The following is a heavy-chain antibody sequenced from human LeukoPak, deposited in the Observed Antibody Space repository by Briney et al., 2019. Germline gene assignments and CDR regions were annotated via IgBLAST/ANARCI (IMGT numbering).Heavy chain of an antibody. CDR3: ARERRWLQLGTYFDY. J-gene: IGHJ4*02. Sequence: GGSLRLSCAASGFTFSSYWMSWVRQAPGKGLEWVANIKQDGSEKYYVDSVKGRFTISRDNAKNSLYLQMNSLRAEDTAVYYCARERRWLQLGTYFDYWGQGTLVTVSS. D-gene: IGHD5-24*01. CDR2: IKQDGSEK. CDR1: GFTFSSYW. V-gene: IGHV3-7*01.